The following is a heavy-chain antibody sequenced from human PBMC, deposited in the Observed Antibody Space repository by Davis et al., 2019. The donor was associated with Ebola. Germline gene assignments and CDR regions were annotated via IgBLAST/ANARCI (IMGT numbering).Heavy chain of an antibody. Sequence: ASVKVSCKASGYTFTGYYMHWVRQAPGQGLEWMGRINPNSGGTNYAQKFQGRVTMTRDTSISTAYMELSRLRSDDTAVYYCARERDYSRAFDYWGQGTLVTVSS. D-gene: IGHD2-15*01. CDR3: ARERDYSRAFDY. V-gene: IGHV1-2*06. CDR1: GYTFTGYY. CDR2: INPNSGGT. J-gene: IGHJ4*02.